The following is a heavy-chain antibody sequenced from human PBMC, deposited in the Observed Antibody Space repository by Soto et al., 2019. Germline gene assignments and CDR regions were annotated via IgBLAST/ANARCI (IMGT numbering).Heavy chain of an antibody. D-gene: IGHD6-6*01. V-gene: IGHV3-30*18. Sequence: PGGSLRLSCAVSGFTFSNYGMHWVRQAPGKGLEWLAVISYHGSNRYYADFVEGRFTISRDNSKNALYLQMSSLRAEDTAVYYCAKDNNVMQEYSTASYSDSWGQGTLVTVSS. CDR2: ISYHGSNR. CDR1: GFTFSNYG. CDR3: AKDNNVMQEYSTASYSDS. J-gene: IGHJ4*02.